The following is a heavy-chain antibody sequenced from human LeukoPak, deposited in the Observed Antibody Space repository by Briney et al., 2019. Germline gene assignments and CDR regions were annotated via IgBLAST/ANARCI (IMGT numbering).Heavy chain of an antibody. V-gene: IGHV4-34*01. CDR1: GGSFSGYY. CDR2: INHSGST. D-gene: IGHD2-2*02. CDR3: ARGPYRFDP. J-gene: IGHJ5*02. Sequence: PSETLSLTCAVYGGSFSGYYWSWIRQPPGKGLEWIGEINHSGSTNYNPSLKSRVTISVDTSKNQFSLKLSSVTAADTAVYYCARGPYRFDPWGQGTLVTVSS.